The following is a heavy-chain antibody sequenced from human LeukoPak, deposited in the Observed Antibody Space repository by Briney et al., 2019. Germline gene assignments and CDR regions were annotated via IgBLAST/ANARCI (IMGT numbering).Heavy chain of an antibody. V-gene: IGHV3-7*01. J-gene: IGHJ6*02. Sequence: PGGSLRLSCAASGFTFSSLWMSWVRQAPGRGPEWVANINQDGGTTYYVASVKGRFTISRDNAKNSLSLQMSSLRAEDTAVYYCARDSLAPPRWPDHYYYYGMDVWGQGTTVTVSS. CDR2: INQDGGTT. CDR3: ARDSLAPPRWPDHYYYYGMDV. D-gene: IGHD1-14*01. CDR1: GFTFSSLW.